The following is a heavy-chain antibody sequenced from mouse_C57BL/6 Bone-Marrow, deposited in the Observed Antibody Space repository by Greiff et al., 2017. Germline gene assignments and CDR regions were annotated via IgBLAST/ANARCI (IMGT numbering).Heavy chain of an antibody. V-gene: IGHV5-6*02. CDR3: ARHSWFAY. J-gene: IGHJ3*01. Sequence: EVKLVESGGDLVKPGGCLKLSCAASGFTFSSYGMSWVRQTPDKRLEWVATISSGGSYNYYPDSVKGRFTISRDNAKNTLYLQMSSLKSEDTAMYYCARHSWFAYWGQGTLVTVSA. CDR1: GFTFSSYG. CDR2: ISSGGSYN.